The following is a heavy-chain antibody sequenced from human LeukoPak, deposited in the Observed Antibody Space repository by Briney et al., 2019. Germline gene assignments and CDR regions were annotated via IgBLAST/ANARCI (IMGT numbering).Heavy chain of an antibody. J-gene: IGHJ4*02. Sequence: GGSLRLSRAASGFTFSDYYMSWIRQAPGKGLEWVSYISSSGSTIYYADSVKGRFTISRDNAKNSLYLQMNSLRAEDTAVYYCASQTVVPAAIQYWGRGTLVTVSS. D-gene: IGHD2-2*01. V-gene: IGHV3-11*04. CDR2: ISSSGSTI. CDR3: ASQTVVPAAIQY. CDR1: GFTFSDYY.